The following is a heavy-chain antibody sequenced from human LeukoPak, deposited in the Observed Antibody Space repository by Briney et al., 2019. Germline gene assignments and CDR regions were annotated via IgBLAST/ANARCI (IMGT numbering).Heavy chain of an antibody. J-gene: IGHJ4*02. CDR1: GFSFSGFS. CDR3: AGSYTYDILSGLPGY. CDR2: ITSSSHQI. Sequence: SPGGSLRLSCAASGFSFSGFSMNWVRQAPGKGLEWVSSITSSSHQIHYADSVKGRFTISRDNAKNSLYLQMNSLRDEDTAVYYCAGSYTYDILSGLPGYWGQGTLVTVSS. V-gene: IGHV3-21*01. D-gene: IGHD3-9*01.